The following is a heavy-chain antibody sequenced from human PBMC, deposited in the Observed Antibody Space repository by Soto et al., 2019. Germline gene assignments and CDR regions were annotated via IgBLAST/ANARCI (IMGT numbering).Heavy chain of an antibody. CDR3: ARDRVYTGGSDADY. D-gene: IGHD2-8*02. V-gene: IGHV1-18*01. CDR1: GYTFSNYA. J-gene: IGHJ4*02. CDR2: INTGRGYT. Sequence: QVHLVQSGAEVKKPGSSVRVSCKTSGYTFSNYAISWVRQAPGQGLEWMGWINTGRGYTNYAHDRVTMTKDASTYTAYLEVTSLRSEDTAIYYCARDRVYTGGSDADYWGQGTLVTVSS.